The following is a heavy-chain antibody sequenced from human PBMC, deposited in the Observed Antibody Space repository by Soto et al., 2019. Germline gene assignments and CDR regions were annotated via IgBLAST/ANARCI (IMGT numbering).Heavy chain of an antibody. Sequence: EVQLLESGGGLVQPGGFLRLSCAASGFTFSSYAMSWVRQAPGKGLEWVSAISGSGGSTYYADSVKGRFTISRDNSKNTLYLQMNSLRAEDTAVYYCAKGEMATPLLLGYWGQGTLVTVSS. D-gene: IGHD5-12*01. CDR3: AKGEMATPLLLGY. CDR2: ISGSGGST. CDR1: GFTFSSYA. J-gene: IGHJ4*02. V-gene: IGHV3-23*01.